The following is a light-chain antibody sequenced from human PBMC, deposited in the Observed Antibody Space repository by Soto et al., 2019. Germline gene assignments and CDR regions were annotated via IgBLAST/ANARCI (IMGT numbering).Light chain of an antibody. Sequence: DIQMTQSPSTLSASVGDRVVITCRASQGIGSYLAWYQQKPGKAPKLLIYKASTLKSGVPSRFSGSGSGTEFTLTISSLQPDDFATYYCQHYNSYSEAFGQGTKVDIK. CDR1: QGIGSY. V-gene: IGKV1-5*03. CDR3: QHYNSYSEA. J-gene: IGKJ1*01. CDR2: KAS.